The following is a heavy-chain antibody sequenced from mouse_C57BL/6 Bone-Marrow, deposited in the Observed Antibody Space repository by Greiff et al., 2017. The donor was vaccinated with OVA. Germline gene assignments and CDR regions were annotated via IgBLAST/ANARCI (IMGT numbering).Heavy chain of an antibody. CDR1: GYTFTSYG. V-gene: IGHV1-81*01. D-gene: IGHD1-1*01. CDR2: IYPRSGNT. Sequence: VQLQQSGAELARPGASVKLSCKASGYTFTSYGISWVKQRTGQGLEWIGEIYPRSGNTYYNEKFKGKATLTADKSSSTAYMELRSLTSEDSAVYFCARSYYYGSSYYYYARDYWGQGTSVTVSS. CDR3: ARSYYYGSSYYYYARDY. J-gene: IGHJ4*01.